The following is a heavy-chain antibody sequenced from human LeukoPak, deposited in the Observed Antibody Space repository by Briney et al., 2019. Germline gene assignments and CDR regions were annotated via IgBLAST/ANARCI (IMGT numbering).Heavy chain of an antibody. CDR1: GGSISSYY. CDR2: IYYGGST. J-gene: IGHJ6*02. V-gene: IGHV4-59*01. D-gene: IGHD2-2*01. CDR3: ARDSASNYYYYGMDV. Sequence: SETLSLTCTVSGGSISSYYWSWIRQPPGKGLEWIGYIYYGGSTNYNPSLKSRVTISVDTSKNQFSLKLSSVTAADTAVYYCARDSASNYYYYGMDVWGQGTTVTVSS.